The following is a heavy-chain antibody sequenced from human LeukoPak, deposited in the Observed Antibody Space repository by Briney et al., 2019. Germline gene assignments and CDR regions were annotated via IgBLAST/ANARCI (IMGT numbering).Heavy chain of an antibody. Sequence: ASVKVSCKASGYTFTCYYMHWVRQAPGQGLEWMGWINPNSGGTNYAQKFQGRVTMTRDTSISTAYMELSRLRSDDTAVYYCARDRDGYNSLDAFDIWGQGTMVTVSS. V-gene: IGHV1-2*02. CDR2: INPNSGGT. CDR3: ARDRDGYNSLDAFDI. J-gene: IGHJ3*02. CDR1: GYTFTCYY. D-gene: IGHD5-24*01.